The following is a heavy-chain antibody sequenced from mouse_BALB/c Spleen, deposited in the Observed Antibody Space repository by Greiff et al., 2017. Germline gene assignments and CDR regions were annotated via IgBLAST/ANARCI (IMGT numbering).Heavy chain of an antibody. CDR1: GDSITSGY. D-gene: IGHD5-5*01. CDR2: ISYSGST. CDR3: AREGTNYYYFDY. V-gene: IGHV3-8*02. Sequence: EVKLQESGPSLVKPSQTLSLTCSVTGDSITSGYWNWIRKFPGNKLEYMGYISYSGSTYYNPSLKSRISITRDTSKNQYYLQLNSVTTEDTATYYCAREGTNYYYFDYWGQGTTLTVSS. J-gene: IGHJ2*01.